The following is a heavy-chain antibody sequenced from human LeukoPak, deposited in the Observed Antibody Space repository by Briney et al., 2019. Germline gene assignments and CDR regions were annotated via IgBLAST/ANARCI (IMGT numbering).Heavy chain of an antibody. Sequence: SETLSLTCAVYGESFSGYYWSWIRQPPGKGLEWIGEINHSGSTNYNPSLKSRVTISVDTSKNQFSLKLSSVTAADTAVYYCARAHYYGSGGYFVYWGQGTLVTVSS. CDR2: INHSGST. CDR3: ARAHYYGSGGYFVY. J-gene: IGHJ4*02. CDR1: GESFSGYY. D-gene: IGHD3-10*01. V-gene: IGHV4-34*01.